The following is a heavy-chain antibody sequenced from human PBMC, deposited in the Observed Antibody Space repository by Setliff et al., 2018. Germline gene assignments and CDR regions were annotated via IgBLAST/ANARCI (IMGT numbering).Heavy chain of an antibody. CDR3: ARGRSGHSGH. D-gene: IGHD6-19*01. CDR2: IYNDGND. J-gene: IGHJ4*02. Sequence: SETLSLTCTVSGGSINRGVYYWSWVRQPPGKGLDGIGEIYNDGNDKYTPSVHYSPSLKSRVTISIDKSNNQFSLKLTSMTAADTAVNYCARGRSGHSGHWGQGTLVTVSS. V-gene: IGHV4-39*07. CDR1: GGSINRGVYY.